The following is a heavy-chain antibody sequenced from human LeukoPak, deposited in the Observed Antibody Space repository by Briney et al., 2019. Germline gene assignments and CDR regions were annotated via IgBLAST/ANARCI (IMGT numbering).Heavy chain of an antibody. Sequence: GGSLRLSCAASGFTFTNYWMSWVRQAPGKGLELVANIKQDRSEKYYVGSVKGRFTISRDNAKNSLYLQMNSLRAEDTAVYYCARLREIPVFGVVTKSTSYFDYWGQGTLVTVSS. J-gene: IGHJ4*02. V-gene: IGHV3-7*01. D-gene: IGHD3-3*01. CDR3: ARLREIPVFGVVTKSTSYFDY. CDR2: IKQDRSEK. CDR1: GFTFTNYW.